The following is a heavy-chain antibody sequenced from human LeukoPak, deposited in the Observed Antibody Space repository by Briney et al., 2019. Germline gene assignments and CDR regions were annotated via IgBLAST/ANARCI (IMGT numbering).Heavy chain of an antibody. V-gene: IGHV1-8*02. D-gene: IGHD3-10*01. CDR1: GYTFTSYG. CDR2: MNPNSGNT. CDR3: ARGLSAYYYGSGSYYPDY. J-gene: IGHJ4*02. Sequence: ASVKVSCKASGYTFTSYGISWVRQAPGQGLEWMGWMNPNSGNTGYAQKFQGRVTMTRNTSISTAYMELSSLRSEDTAVYYCARGLSAYYYGSGSYYPDYWGQGTLVTVSS.